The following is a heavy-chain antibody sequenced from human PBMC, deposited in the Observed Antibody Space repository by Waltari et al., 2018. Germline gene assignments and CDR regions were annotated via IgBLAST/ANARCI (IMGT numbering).Heavy chain of an antibody. CDR2: IYSGDSHT. D-gene: IGHD3-22*01. CDR3: ARTDGSYHYTMDV. V-gene: IGHV5-51*03. CDR1: GYNFPTYW. J-gene: IGHJ6*02. Sequence: EVQLVQSGAEVKKPGESLKISCTGSGYNFPTYWIAWVRQMPGKGLEWMGVIYSGDSHTIYSPSFQGQVSFSADKSITTAYLQWSGLKASDSAMYYCARTDGSYHYTMDVWGQGTTVTVSS.